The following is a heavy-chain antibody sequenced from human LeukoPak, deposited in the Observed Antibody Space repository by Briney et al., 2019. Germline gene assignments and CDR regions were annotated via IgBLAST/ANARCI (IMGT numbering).Heavy chain of an antibody. V-gene: IGHV3-49*03. CDR3: ARGSTLTRGGSDY. Sequence: GGSLRLSCTTSGFTFGNYDVSWFRQAPGKGLECISIIRRKAFGGTIEYAASVKGRLTISRGDSKSTAYLQMNSLKTEDTAVYYCARGSTLTRGGSDYWGQGTLVTVSS. CDR2: IRRKAFGGTI. D-gene: IGHD5/OR15-5a*01. J-gene: IGHJ4*02. CDR1: GFTFGNYD.